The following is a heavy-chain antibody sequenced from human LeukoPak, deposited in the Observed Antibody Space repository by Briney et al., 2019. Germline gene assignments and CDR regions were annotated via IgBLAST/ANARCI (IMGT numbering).Heavy chain of an antibody. D-gene: IGHD3-22*01. CDR3: AKALTYYYDSSGYSPGAFDI. CDR2: ISWNSGSI. V-gene: IGHV3-9*01. CDR1: GFTFDDYA. J-gene: IGHJ3*02. Sequence: GGSLRLSCAASGFTFDDYAMHWVRQAPGKGLEWVSGISWNSGSIGYADSVKGRFTISRDNAKNSLYLQMNSLRAEDTALYYCAKALTYYYDSSGYSPGAFDIWGQGTVVTVSS.